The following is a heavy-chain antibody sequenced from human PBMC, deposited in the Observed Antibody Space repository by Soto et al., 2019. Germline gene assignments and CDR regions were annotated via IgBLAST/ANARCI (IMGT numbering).Heavy chain of an antibody. V-gene: IGHV4-39*01. J-gene: IGHJ4*02. CDR3: VSQRTSVLTQAYFDY. CDR2: VYYRGRS. CDR1: GGSVSNSNYY. Sequence: LSLTCTVSGGSVSNSNYYWGWIRQSPGKGLEWIGSVYYRGRSYSKSSVKSRVTISVDTSKNQFSLNLNSVTASDTAVYYCVSQRTSVLTQAYFDYWGPGALVTVSS. D-gene: IGHD2-8*01.